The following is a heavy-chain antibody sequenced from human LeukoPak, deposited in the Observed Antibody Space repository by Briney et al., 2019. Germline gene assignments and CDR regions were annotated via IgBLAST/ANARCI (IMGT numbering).Heavy chain of an antibody. J-gene: IGHJ6*03. CDR2: INQHGNEK. V-gene: IGHV3-7*01. CDR1: GFIFNNYF. Sequence: GGSLRLSCTASGFIFNNYFLTWVRQAPGKGLEWVANINQHGNEKYYVDSVKGRFTISRDNAKNSQYLEMNSLRVEDTAVYYCARVAWYYMDVWVKGTTVTVSS. CDR3: ARVAWYYMDV.